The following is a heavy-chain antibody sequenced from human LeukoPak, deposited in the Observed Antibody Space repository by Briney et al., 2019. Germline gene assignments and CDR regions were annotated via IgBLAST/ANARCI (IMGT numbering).Heavy chain of an antibody. D-gene: IGHD1-14*01. J-gene: IGHJ4*02. CDR2: IWRSGIT. Sequence: SETLSLTCTVSGYSISSGYYWGWIRQSPGKGLEWIGTIWRSGITYYNPSLKSRVTISVDTSKNQFSLNLSSVTAADTAVYYCARLGLNLGNPDHWGQGTLVTVSS. CDR3: ARLGLNLGNPDH. V-gene: IGHV4-38-2*02. CDR1: GYSISSGYY.